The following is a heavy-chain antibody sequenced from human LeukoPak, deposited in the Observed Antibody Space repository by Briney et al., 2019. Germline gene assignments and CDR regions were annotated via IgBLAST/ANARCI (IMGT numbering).Heavy chain of an antibody. D-gene: IGHD3-22*01. Sequence: SETLSLTCTVSGGSISSSSYYWGWVRQPRGRGLEWIVTMDYSGSTYYNPFRKSRVTISVDTSKNQFSLKLSSVTAADTAVYYCARHARRDYYDSSGINWGQGTLVTVSS. CDR3: ARHARRDYYDSSGIN. V-gene: IGHV4-39*01. J-gene: IGHJ4*02. CDR1: GGSISSSSYY. CDR2: MDYSGST.